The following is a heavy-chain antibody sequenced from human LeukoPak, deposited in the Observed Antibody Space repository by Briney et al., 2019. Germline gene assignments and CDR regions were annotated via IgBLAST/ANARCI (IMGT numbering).Heavy chain of an antibody. Sequence: ASVRVSCMASGHTFTGYYMHWVRQASGQGHEWMGWINPNSGGTNYAQKFQGRVTMTRDTSISTAYMELSRLRSDDTAVYYCARDTAMVTYWFDPWGQGTLVTVSS. CDR1: GHTFTGYY. CDR3: ARDTAMVTYWFDP. V-gene: IGHV1-2*02. CDR2: INPNSGGT. D-gene: IGHD5-18*01. J-gene: IGHJ5*02.